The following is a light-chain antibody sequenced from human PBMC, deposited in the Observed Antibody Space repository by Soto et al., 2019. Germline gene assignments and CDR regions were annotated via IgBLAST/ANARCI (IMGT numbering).Light chain of an antibody. CDR2: DAS. V-gene: IGKV3-11*01. J-gene: IGKJ5*01. CDR3: KQRSHWTIT. CDR1: QSVGSY. Sequence: IVLTQSQATLSSSPGERATLSCRASQSVGSYLAWYQQKTGQAPRLLIFDASNRTTGIPARFSGSRSRTDFTLTISSLEPEEFAVYSCKQRSHWTITFGQATRLETK.